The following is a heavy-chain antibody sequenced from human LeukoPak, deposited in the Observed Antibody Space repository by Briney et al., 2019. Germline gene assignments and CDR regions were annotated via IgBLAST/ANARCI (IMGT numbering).Heavy chain of an antibody. J-gene: IGHJ4*02. CDR3: ASIDLD. V-gene: IGHV3-30*03. Sequence: GGSLRLSRAASGFTFSSYGMHWVRQAPGKGLEWVAFISYDGSDKDYADSVKGRFTISRDNSKNTLFLQMSSLGAEDTAVYYCASIDLDWGQGTLVTVSS. D-gene: IGHD3-16*02. CDR1: GFTFSSYG. CDR2: ISYDGSDK.